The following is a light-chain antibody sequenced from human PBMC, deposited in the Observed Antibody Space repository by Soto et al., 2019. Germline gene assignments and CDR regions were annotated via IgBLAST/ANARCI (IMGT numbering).Light chain of an antibody. Sequence: QSVLTQPPSVSGAPGQRVTISCTGSSSNIGAGYDVHWYQQLPGTAPKLLIYGNSNRPSGVPDRFSGSKSGTSASLAITGLQAEDEADYYCQVWDSSTRVFGGGTQLTVL. J-gene: IGLJ3*02. CDR2: GNS. V-gene: IGLV1-40*01. CDR3: QVWDSSTRV. CDR1: SSNIGAGYD.